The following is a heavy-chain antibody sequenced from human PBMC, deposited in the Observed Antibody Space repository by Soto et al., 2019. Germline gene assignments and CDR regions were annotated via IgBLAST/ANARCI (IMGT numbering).Heavy chain of an antibody. D-gene: IGHD3-10*01. CDR3: ARGYYGSSYMDV. CDR2: INHSGST. J-gene: IGHJ6*03. Sequence: PSETLSLTCAVYGGSFSGYYWSWIRQPPGKGLEWIGEINHSGSTNYNPSLKSRVTISVDTSKNQFSLKLSSVTAADTAVYYCARGYYGSSYMDVWGKGTTVTVSS. CDR1: GGSFSGYY. V-gene: IGHV4-34*01.